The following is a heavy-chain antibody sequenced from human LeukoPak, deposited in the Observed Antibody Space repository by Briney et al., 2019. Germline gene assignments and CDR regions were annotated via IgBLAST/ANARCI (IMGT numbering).Heavy chain of an antibody. CDR2: INHSGST. D-gene: IGHD3-16*01. V-gene: IGHV4-34*01. J-gene: IGHJ3*02. CDR1: GGSFSGYY. CDR3: AREVRLRGSIAFDI. Sequence: SETLSLTCAVYGGSFSGYYWSWIRQPPGKGLEWIGEINHSGSTNYNPSLKSRVTISVDTSKNQFSLKLSSVTAADTAVYYCAREVRLRGSIAFDIWGQGTMVTVSS.